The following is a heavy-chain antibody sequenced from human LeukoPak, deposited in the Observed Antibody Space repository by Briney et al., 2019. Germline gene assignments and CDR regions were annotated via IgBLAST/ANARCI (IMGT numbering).Heavy chain of an antibody. CDR1: GFTFSSHW. V-gene: IGHV3-74*01. CDR3: TRGGWMVTNLDY. Sequence: GGSLRLSCAASGFTFSSHWMHWVRQAPGKGLVWVSRINSDGSTTTYADSVKGRFTISRDNAKNTLYLQMNSLRAEDTAVYYCTRGGWMVTNLDYWGQGTLVTVSS. J-gene: IGHJ4*02. CDR2: INSDGSTT. D-gene: IGHD2-21*02.